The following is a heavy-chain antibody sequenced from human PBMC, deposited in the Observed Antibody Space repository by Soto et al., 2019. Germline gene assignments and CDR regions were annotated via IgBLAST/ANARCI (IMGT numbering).Heavy chain of an antibody. CDR2: LSDGGSNT. V-gene: IGHV3-23*01. CDR3: AILNSSSWYTGYYFDY. Sequence: GGSLRLSCAASGFSFSSYAMSWVRQAPGKGLECVSALSDGGSNTYYTDSVKGRFTISRDNSKNTLFLQMNSLRAEDTAVYYCAILNSSSWYTGYYFDYWGQGTLVTVSS. D-gene: IGHD6-13*01. J-gene: IGHJ4*02. CDR1: GFSFSSYA.